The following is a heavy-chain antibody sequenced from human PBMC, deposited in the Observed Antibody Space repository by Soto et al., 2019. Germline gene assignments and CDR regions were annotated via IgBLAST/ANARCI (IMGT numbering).Heavy chain of an antibody. Sequence: SETLSLTCSVSGDSISNSRFYWAWLRQPPGEGMEWIGSIYHTGNAYYNPSLKSRVTISVDTSKKQFSLKLTSVTAAYAALYYCARDFFDSSDYTTNWFDPWGQGTLVT. CDR3: ARDFFDSSDYTTNWFDP. CDR1: GDSISNSRFY. D-gene: IGHD3-22*01. J-gene: IGHJ5*02. CDR2: IYHTGNA. V-gene: IGHV4-39*01.